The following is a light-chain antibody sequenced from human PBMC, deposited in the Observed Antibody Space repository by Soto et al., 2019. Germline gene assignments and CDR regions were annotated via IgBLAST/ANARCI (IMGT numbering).Light chain of an antibody. V-gene: IGKV1-39*01. Sequence: DIQMTQSPSSLSASVGDRVTITCRASQSLSIYLNWYQKKAGKAPKLLIYAASSLQSGVPSRFSVSGVGTDFTLTISDLQPEDCATYYCQQSYSVPLTFGGGTKVEIK. CDR1: QSLSIY. CDR2: AAS. CDR3: QQSYSVPLT. J-gene: IGKJ4*01.